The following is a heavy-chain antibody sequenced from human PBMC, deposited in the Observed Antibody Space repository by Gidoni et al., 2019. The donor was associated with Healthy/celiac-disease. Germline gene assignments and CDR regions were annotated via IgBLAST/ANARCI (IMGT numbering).Heavy chain of an antibody. J-gene: IGHJ4*02. CDR1: WFTVRSHY. D-gene: IGHD1-26*01. V-gene: IGHV3-53*01. CDR3: AGGGTGIVGATTCYFDY. Sequence: EVQLVESGRGLTQPGGSLGPSCAASWFTVRSHYMSWVRQAPGKGLEWVSVIYSGGSTYYADSVKGRFTISRDNSKNTRYIQMNSLRAEDTAVYYGAGGGTGIVGATTCYFDYWGQGTLVTVSS. CDR2: IYSGGST.